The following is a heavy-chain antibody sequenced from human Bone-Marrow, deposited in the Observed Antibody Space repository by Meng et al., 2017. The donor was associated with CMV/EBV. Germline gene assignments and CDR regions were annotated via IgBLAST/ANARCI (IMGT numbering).Heavy chain of an antibody. Sequence: ASVKVSCKASGGTFSSYAISWVRQAPGQGLGWMGWINPNSGGTNYEQKFQGRVTMTRDTSINTGYKGLGRLRSDDTAVYYCTYGDWGAFDIWGQGTMVTVSS. CDR1: GGTFSSYA. CDR2: INPNSGGT. V-gene: IGHV1-2*02. D-gene: IGHD4-17*01. J-gene: IGHJ3*02. CDR3: TYGDWGAFDI.